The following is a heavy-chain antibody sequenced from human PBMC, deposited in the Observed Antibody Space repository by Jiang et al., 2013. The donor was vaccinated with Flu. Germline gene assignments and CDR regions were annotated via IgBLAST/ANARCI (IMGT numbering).Heavy chain of an antibody. V-gene: IGHV3-30-3*01. Sequence: RSLRLSCAASGFTFSAHAVHWVRQAPGKGLEWVAVISYDGSTKYYADSVKGRFTISRDDSRNTLFLQMNSLRAEDTGVYYCARDAGYSTTWHPGYWGQGTLLTVSS. CDR1: GFTFSAHA. CDR3: ARDAGYSTTWHPGY. J-gene: IGHJ4*02. D-gene: IGHD5-24*01. CDR2: ISYDGSTK.